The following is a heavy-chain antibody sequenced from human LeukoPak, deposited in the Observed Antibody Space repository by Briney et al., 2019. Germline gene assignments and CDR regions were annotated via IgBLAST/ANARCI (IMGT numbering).Heavy chain of an antibody. V-gene: IGHV3-30*04. Sequence: PGRSLRLSCAASGFTFSSYAMHWVRQAPGKGLEWVAVISYDGSNKYYADSVKGRFTISRDNSKNTLYPQMNNLRAEDTAVYYCATSSPYCSSTSCYGRYWGQGTLVTVSS. J-gene: IGHJ4*02. CDR3: ATSSPYCSSTSCYGRY. CDR2: ISYDGSNK. CDR1: GFTFSSYA. D-gene: IGHD2-2*01.